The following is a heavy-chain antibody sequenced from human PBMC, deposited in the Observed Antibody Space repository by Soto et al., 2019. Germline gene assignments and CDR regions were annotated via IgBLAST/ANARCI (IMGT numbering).Heavy chain of an antibody. CDR1: GGSISGYY. D-gene: IGHD2-15*01. Sequence: PSETLSLTCTISGGSISGYYWTWIRQSPWKGLEYIGYIYSGNTNYNPSLNSRVTISVDTSKNQFSLKLSSVTAADTAVYYCARDRGVDCSGGSCYSYARDAFDIWGQGTMVT. V-gene: IGHV4-59*01. CDR2: IYSGNT. J-gene: IGHJ3*02. CDR3: ARDRGVDCSGGSCYSYARDAFDI.